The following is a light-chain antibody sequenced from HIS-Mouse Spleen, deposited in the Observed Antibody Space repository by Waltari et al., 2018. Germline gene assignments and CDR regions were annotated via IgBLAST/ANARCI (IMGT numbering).Light chain of an antibody. V-gene: IGLV2-18*02. CDR1: RRDVGSYNR. Sequence: QSALTQPPSVSGSPGQSVTISCTGTRRDVGSYNRVSWYQQPPGTAPKLMIYEVSNRPSGVPDRFSGSKSGNTASLTISGLQAEDEADYYCSSYTSSSTVVFGGGTKLTVL. CDR3: SSYTSSSTVV. J-gene: IGLJ2*01. CDR2: EVS.